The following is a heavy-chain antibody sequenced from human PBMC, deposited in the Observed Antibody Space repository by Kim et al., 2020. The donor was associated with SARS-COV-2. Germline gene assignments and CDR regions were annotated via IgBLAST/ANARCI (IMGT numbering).Heavy chain of an antibody. D-gene: IGHD6-13*01. J-gene: IGHJ6*02. V-gene: IGHV3-33*05. Sequence: GGSLRLSCAASGFTFSSYGMHWVRQAPGKGLEWVAVISYDGSNKYYADSVKGRFTISRDNSKNTLYLQMNSLRAEDTAVYYCARDVSSSWYYYGMDVWGQGTTVTVSS. CDR1: GFTFSSYG. CDR3: ARDVSSSWYYYGMDV. CDR2: ISYDGSNK.